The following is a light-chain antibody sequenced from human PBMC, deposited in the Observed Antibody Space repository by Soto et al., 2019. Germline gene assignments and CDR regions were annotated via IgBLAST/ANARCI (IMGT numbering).Light chain of an antibody. Sequence: EMVMTQSPATLSVSPGERATLSCRASQSVSSNLAWYQQKPGQAPRLLIYGASTRATGIPARFRGSGSGTEFTLTISSLQSEDFAVYHCQQYNNWPRTFGQGTKVDIK. CDR3: QQYNNWPRT. CDR1: QSVSSN. J-gene: IGKJ1*01. CDR2: GAS. V-gene: IGKV3-15*01.